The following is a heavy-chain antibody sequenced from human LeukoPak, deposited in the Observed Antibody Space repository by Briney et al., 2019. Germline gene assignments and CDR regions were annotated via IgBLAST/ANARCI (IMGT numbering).Heavy chain of an antibody. CDR1: GGSISSYY. Sequence: SETLSLTCTVSGGSISSYYWAWIRQPPGKGLEWIGYIYYSGNTNYNPSLKSRVTISVATSKNQFSLKLSSVTAADTAVYYCARDPWDDVSGFSGDYWGQGTLVTVSS. J-gene: IGHJ4*02. V-gene: IGHV4-59*12. CDR2: IYYSGNT. D-gene: IGHD3-22*01. CDR3: ARDPWDDVSGFSGDY.